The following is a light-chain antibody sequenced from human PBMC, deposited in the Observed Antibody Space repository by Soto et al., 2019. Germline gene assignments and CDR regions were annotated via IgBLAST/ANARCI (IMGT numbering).Light chain of an antibody. CDR1: SSDIGGYNY. V-gene: IGLV2-14*03. CDR3: SSYTSNPTPV. CDR2: DVS. Sequence: QSVLTQPASVSGSPGQSITISCTGTSSDIGGYNYVSWYQQHPGKAPKLIIYDVSNRPSGVSDRFSGSKSGNTASLAISGLQAEDGADYYCSSYTSNPTPVFGGGTQLTVL. J-gene: IGLJ2*01.